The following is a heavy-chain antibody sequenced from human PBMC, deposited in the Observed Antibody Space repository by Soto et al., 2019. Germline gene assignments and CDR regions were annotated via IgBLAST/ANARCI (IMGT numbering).Heavy chain of an antibody. Sequence: QVQLVQSGAEVKKPGSSVKVSCKASGGTFSSYAISWVRQAPGQGLEWMGGIIPIFGTANYAQKFQGRVTITADDSTSTAYMELSSLRSEDTAVYYCARSARILNCSGGSCYLIFPDWCHGPLATVSS. V-gene: IGHV1-69*01. D-gene: IGHD2-15*01. CDR2: IIPIFGTA. CDR3: ARSARILNCSGGSCYLIFPD. CDR1: GGTFSSYA. J-gene: IGHJ4*01.